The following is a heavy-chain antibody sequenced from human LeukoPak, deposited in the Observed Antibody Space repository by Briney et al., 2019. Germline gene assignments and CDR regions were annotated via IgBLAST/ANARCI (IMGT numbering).Heavy chain of an antibody. CDR2: ISSSSSYI. CDR1: GFTFSYYI. V-gene: IGHV3-21*01. Sequence: PGGSLRLSSAASGFTFSYYIMNWVRQAPGKGLEWVSSISSSSSYIYYADSVKGRFTISRDDAKNSLYLQMNSLRAEDTAVYYCARVISPWYYFDYWGQGTLVTVSS. CDR3: ARVISPWYYFDY. J-gene: IGHJ4*02. D-gene: IGHD2-8*02.